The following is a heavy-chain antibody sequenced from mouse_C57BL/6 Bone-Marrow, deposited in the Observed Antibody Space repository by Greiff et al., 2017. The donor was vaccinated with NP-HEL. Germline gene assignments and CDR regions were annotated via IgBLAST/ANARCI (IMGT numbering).Heavy chain of an antibody. Sequence: EVNVVESGGGLVQPGGSLKLSCAASGFTFSDYYMYWVRQTPEKRLEWVAYISNGGGSTYYPDTVKGRFTISRDNAKNTLYLQMSRLKSEDTAMYYCARPDRDYAMDYWGQGTSVTVSS. CDR2: ISNGGGST. J-gene: IGHJ4*01. D-gene: IGHD3-2*01. CDR1: GFTFSDYY. CDR3: ARPDRDYAMDY. V-gene: IGHV5-12*01.